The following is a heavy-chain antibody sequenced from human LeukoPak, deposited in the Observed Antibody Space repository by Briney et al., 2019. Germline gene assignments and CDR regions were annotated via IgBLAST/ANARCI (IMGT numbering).Heavy chain of an antibody. J-gene: IGHJ4*02. V-gene: IGHV1-2*02. Sequence: ASVKVSCKASGYTSTGYYMHWVRQAPGQGLEWMGWINPNSGGTNYAQKFQGRVTMTRDTSISTAYMELSRLRSDDTAVYYCASGYYDSSGYALEFDYWGQGTLVTVSS. D-gene: IGHD3-22*01. CDR3: ASGYYDSSGYALEFDY. CDR2: INPNSGGT. CDR1: GYTSTGYY.